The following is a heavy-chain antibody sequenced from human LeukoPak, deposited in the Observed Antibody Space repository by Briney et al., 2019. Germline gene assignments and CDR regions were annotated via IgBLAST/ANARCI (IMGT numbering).Heavy chain of an antibody. D-gene: IGHD2-2*01. CDR1: GGSISSYY. CDR2: IYTSGST. J-gene: IGHJ5*02. Sequence: SETLSLTCTVSGGSISSYYWSWIRQPAGKGLEWIGRIYTSGSTNYNPSLKSRVTMSVDTSKNQFSLKLSSVTAADTAVCYCARDRIVVVPAAKVHWFDPWGQGTLVTVSS. V-gene: IGHV4-4*07. CDR3: ARDRIVVVPAAKVHWFDP.